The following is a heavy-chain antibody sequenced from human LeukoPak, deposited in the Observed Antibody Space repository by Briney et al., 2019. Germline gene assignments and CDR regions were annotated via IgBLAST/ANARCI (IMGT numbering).Heavy chain of an antibody. J-gene: IGHJ4*02. V-gene: IGHV1-18*01. D-gene: IGHD2-2*01. CDR3: ARVRGYCSSTSCLGELDY. CDR1: AYTFTSYG. Sequence: VASVTVSCKASAYTFTSYGISWVRQAPGQGLEWMGWISAYNGNTNYAQKLQGRVTMTTDTSTSTAYMEMRSLRSDDTAVYYCARVRGYCSSTSCLGELDYWGQGTLVTVSS. CDR2: ISAYNGNT.